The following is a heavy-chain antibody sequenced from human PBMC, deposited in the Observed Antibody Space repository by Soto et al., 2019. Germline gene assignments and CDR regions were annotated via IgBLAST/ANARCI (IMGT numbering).Heavy chain of an antibody. V-gene: IGHV3-53*01. Sequence: EVQLAESGGGLIQPGGSLRLSCAASGFAVSDTYMSWFRQAPGKGLECVSVIYDNGNTYYAESVSGRFTISRDHSKNTLFLKMNTLRPEDTAIYYCARSIGTGDTLQIGDSWGQATLVTVS. CDR3: ARSIGTGDTLQIGDS. CDR1: GFAVSDTY. J-gene: IGHJ4*02. CDR2: IYDNGNT. D-gene: IGHD2-21*02.